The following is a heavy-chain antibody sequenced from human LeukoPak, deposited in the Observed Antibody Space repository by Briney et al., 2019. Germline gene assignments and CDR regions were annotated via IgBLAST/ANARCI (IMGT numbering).Heavy chain of an antibody. CDR3: ARHFWYYYGSGSYLTY. V-gene: IGHV4-34*01. CDR1: GGSFSGYY. CDR2: IYYSGST. Sequence: SETLSLTCAVYGGSFSGYYWSWIRQPPGKGLEWIGSIYYSGSTYYNPSLKSRVTISVDTSKNQFSLKLSSVTAADTAVYYCARHFWYYYGSGSYLTYRGQGTLVTVSS. D-gene: IGHD3-10*01. J-gene: IGHJ4*02.